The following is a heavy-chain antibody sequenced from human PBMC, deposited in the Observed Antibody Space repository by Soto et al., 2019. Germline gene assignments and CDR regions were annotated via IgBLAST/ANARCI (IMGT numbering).Heavy chain of an antibody. J-gene: IGHJ4*02. CDR1: GFGFSAYW. D-gene: IGHD6-6*01. V-gene: IGHV3-74*01. CDR3: ARVGAATAARPWFDY. CDR2: THHDGSST. Sequence: EVQLVESGGGSVQPGGSLRLSCAASGFGFSAYWMHWVRQAPGEGLVWVSHTHHDGSSTTYADSVKGRFNISRDNAKNTLYLQMNSLRAEDSAVYYCARVGAATAARPWFDYWGQGALVTVSS.